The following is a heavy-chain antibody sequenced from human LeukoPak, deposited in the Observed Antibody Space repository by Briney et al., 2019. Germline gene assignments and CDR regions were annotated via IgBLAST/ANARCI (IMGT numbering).Heavy chain of an antibody. J-gene: IGHJ4*02. Sequence: SQTLSLTCTVSGGSISSGSYYWSWLRQPAGKGLEWIGRIYTSGSTNYNPSLKSRVTISVDTSKNQFSLKLSSVTAADTAVYYCARWVARDYFDYWGQGTLVTVSS. V-gene: IGHV4-61*02. CDR2: IYTSGST. CDR3: ARWVARDYFDY. D-gene: IGHD2-15*01. CDR1: GGSISSGSYY.